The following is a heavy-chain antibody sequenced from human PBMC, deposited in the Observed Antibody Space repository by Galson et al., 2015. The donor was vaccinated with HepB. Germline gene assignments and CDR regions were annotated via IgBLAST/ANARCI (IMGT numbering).Heavy chain of an antibody. V-gene: IGHV3-73*01. D-gene: IGHD4-17*01. Sequence: SLRLSCAASGFSFSGSDMHWVRQAPGKGLEWVGRIRSKAKNYATEFGASVKGRFTISRDDSKNTAYLQMNSLKTEDTAVYYCTRVRDYVATNYYYYYGMDVWGQGTTVTVSS. CDR3: TRVRDYVATNYYYYYGMDV. CDR2: IRSKAKNYAT. J-gene: IGHJ6*02. CDR1: GFSFSGSD.